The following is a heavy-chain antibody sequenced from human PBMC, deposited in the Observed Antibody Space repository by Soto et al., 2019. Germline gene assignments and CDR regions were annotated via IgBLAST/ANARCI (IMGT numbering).Heavy chain of an antibody. CDR3: ARDREQLASYYCGLDV. CDR2: IWYDGSNK. CDR1: GFSFTTHG. V-gene: IGHV3-33*01. Sequence: QVQLVESGGGVVQPGTSLRLSCAASGFSFTTHGMHWVRQAPGKGLEWVAVIWYDGSNKYYADSVKGRFTISRDNSKNTLYLQLDSLRAEDTGIYYCARDREQLASYYCGLDVWGQGTTVTVSS. J-gene: IGHJ6*02. D-gene: IGHD6-6*01.